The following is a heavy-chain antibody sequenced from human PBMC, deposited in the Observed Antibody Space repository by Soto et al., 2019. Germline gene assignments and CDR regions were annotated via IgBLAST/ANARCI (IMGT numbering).Heavy chain of an antibody. V-gene: IGHV3-30-3*01. Sequence: QVQLVESGGGVVQPGRSLRLSCAASGFTFSSYAMHWVRQAPGKGLEWVAVISYDGSNKYYADSVKGRFTISRDNSKNTLYLQMNSLRAEDTAVHYCARDYYDILTGYPRAFDIWGQGTMVTVSS. CDR1: GFTFSSYA. CDR3: ARDYYDILTGYPRAFDI. CDR2: ISYDGSNK. J-gene: IGHJ3*02. D-gene: IGHD3-9*01.